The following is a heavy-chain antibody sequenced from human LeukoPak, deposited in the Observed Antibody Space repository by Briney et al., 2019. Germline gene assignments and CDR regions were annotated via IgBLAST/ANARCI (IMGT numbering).Heavy chain of an antibody. J-gene: IGHJ4*02. CDR3: ARDPVGATAGFDY. Sequence: PGGSLRLSCAASGFTFSSYSMKWVRQAPGKGLEWVSYISSSSSTIYYADSVKGRFTISRDNAKNSLYLQMNSLRAEDTAVYYCARDPVGATAGFDYWGQGTLVTVSS. CDR2: ISSSSSTI. D-gene: IGHD1-26*01. CDR1: GFTFSSYS. V-gene: IGHV3-48*04.